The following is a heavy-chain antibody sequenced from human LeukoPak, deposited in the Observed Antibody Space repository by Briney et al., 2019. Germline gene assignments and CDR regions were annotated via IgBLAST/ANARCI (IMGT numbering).Heavy chain of an antibody. V-gene: IGHV3-21*01. Sequence: GGSLRLSCAASGFTFSSYAMSWVRQAPGKGLEWVSSISSSSSYIYYADSVKGRFTISRDNAKNSLYLQMNSLRAEDTAVYYCARDDIVVVPAAMGAIYYGMDVWGQGTTVTVSS. J-gene: IGHJ6*02. CDR3: ARDDIVVVPAAMGAIYYGMDV. CDR2: ISSSSSYI. CDR1: GFTFSSYA. D-gene: IGHD2-2*01.